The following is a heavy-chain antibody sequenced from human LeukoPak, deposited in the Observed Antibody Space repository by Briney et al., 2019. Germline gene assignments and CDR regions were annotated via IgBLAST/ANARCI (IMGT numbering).Heavy chain of an antibody. J-gene: IGHJ4*02. Sequence: SVKVSCKASGGTFSSYAISWVRQAPGQGLEWMGRIIPIFGIANYAQKFQGRVTITADKSTSTAYMELSSLRSEDTAVYYCAREWFGELPFDYWGQGTLVTVSS. D-gene: IGHD3-10*01. CDR2: IIPIFGIA. CDR3: AREWFGELPFDY. CDR1: GGTFSSYA. V-gene: IGHV1-69*04.